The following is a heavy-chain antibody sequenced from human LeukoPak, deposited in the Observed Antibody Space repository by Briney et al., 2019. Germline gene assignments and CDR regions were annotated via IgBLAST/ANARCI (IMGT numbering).Heavy chain of an antibody. CDR3: AKENWGYYFDY. CDR1: GFTFDDYA. J-gene: IGHJ4*02. V-gene: IGHV3-9*03. D-gene: IGHD3-16*01. Sequence: GGSLRLSCAASGFTFDDYAMHWVRQAPGKGLEWVSGISWNSGSIGYADSVKGRFTISRDNAKNSLYLQMNSLRAEDMALYYCAKENWGYYFDYWGQGTLVTVSS. CDR2: ISWNSGSI.